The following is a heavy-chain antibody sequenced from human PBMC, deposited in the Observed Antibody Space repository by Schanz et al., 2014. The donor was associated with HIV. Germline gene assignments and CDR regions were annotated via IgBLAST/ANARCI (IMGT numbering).Heavy chain of an antibody. CDR3: AKPEYDSSGNSQSHFDY. CDR2: ISESGGRT. Sequence: EVQLLESGGGLVQPGGFLRLSCAASGFTFSNYAMSWVRQAPGKGLEWVSSISESGGRTYYADSVNGRFTISRDNSKNTLYLQMTTLRTEDTAVYYCAKPEYDSSGNSQSHFDYWGQGTLVTVSS. D-gene: IGHD3-22*01. CDR1: GFTFSNYA. V-gene: IGHV3-23*01. J-gene: IGHJ4*02.